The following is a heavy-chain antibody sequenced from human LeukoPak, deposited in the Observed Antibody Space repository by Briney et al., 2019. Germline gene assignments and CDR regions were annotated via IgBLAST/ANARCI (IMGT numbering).Heavy chain of an antibody. CDR1: GFTFSSSW. J-gene: IGHJ6*03. Sequence: GGSLRLSCAASGFTFSSSWTTWVRQAPGEGLGWVATIKQDVSEKYYVDSVKGRFTITRDNAQNSLYLQMNSLRAEDTAVFYCARDSSNDDNFWSGYYTNYMDVWGKGTTVTVSS. CDR3: ARDSSNDDNFWSGYYTNYMDV. CDR2: IKQDVSEK. V-gene: IGHV3-7*01. D-gene: IGHD3-3*01.